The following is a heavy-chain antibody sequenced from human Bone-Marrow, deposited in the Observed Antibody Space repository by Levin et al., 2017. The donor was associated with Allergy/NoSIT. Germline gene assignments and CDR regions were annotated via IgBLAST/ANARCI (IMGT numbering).Heavy chain of an antibody. CDR1: GYSFTSYW. CDR2: IYPGDSDT. CDR3: ARHLHEWWLETYYDYGMDV. Sequence: GESLKISCKGSGYSFTSYWIGWVRQMPGKGLEWMGIIYPGDSDTRYSPSFQGQVTISADKSISTAYLQWSSLKASDTAMYYCARHLHEWWLETYYDYGMDVWGQGTTVTVSS. V-gene: IGHV5-51*01. D-gene: IGHD2-8*01. J-gene: IGHJ6*02.